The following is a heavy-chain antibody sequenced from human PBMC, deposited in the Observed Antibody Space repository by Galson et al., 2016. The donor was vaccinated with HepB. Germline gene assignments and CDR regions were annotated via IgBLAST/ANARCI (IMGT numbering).Heavy chain of an antibody. CDR1: GFTFGNYA. J-gene: IGHJ4*02. Sequence: SLRLSCAGSGFTFGNYAMHWVRQPPGKGLEWVSGISWNTGNKVYADSVRGRFTISRDNAKNSLYLQMNSLRAEDTALYYCAKDLGKSVWTIAYWGQGALVTVSS. V-gene: IGHV3-9*01. CDR3: AKDLGKSVWTIAY. CDR2: ISWNTGNK. D-gene: IGHD5/OR15-5a*01.